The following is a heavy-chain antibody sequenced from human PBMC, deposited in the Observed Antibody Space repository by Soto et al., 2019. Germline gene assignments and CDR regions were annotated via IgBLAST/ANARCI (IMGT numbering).Heavy chain of an antibody. J-gene: IGHJ3*01. CDR1: GGSISSSSYY. CDR2: IYHSGSA. CDR3: ARGCSSCLIGFDV. D-gene: IGHD2-15*01. V-gene: IGHV4-39*07. Sequence: SETLSLTCTVSGGSISSSSYYWGWIRQPPGKGLEWIGGIYHSGSAYYNPSLKSRVNISLDKSKNHFSLNLDSVTAADTAVYFCARGCSSCLIGFDVWGPGTMVTVSS.